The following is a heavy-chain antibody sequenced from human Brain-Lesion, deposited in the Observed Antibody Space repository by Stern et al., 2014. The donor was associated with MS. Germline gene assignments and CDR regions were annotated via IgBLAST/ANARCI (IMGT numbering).Heavy chain of an antibody. CDR1: GYIFTGYY. D-gene: IGHD3-3*01. CDR2: IKPNTGGT. J-gene: IGHJ6*02. Sequence: VQLLQSGAEVKKPGASLKVSCKTSGYIFTGYYIHWVRQAPGQGLEWMARIKPNTGGTRYAQKFHGRVTMSRDTSISTAYVELSSLTSDDTAVYYCARDQRGITIFGVVTDYYYLGMDVWGQGTTVTVSS. V-gene: IGHV1-2*02. CDR3: ARDQRGITIFGVVTDYYYLGMDV.